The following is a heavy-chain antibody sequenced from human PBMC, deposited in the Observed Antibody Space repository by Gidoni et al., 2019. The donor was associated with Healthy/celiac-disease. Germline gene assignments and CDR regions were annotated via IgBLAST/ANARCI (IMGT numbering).Heavy chain of an antibody. CDR2: ISTYKGNT. D-gene: IGHD3-16*02. V-gene: IGHV1-18*04. Sequence: QVQLVQSGAEVKTPGASVKVPCKPSGYTFTSYGISWVQQAPGPGLEWMGWISTYKGNTTYAQKLQGRVTMTTDTSTSTAYMELRSLRSDDTAVYYCARTTSTKDYDYVWGSYRSGDYFDYWGQGTLVTVSS. CDR3: ARTTSTKDYDYVWGSYRSGDYFDY. CDR1: GYTFTSYG. J-gene: IGHJ4*02.